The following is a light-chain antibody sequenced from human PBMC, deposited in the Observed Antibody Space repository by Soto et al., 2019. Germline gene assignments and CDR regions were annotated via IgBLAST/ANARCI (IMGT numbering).Light chain of an antibody. CDR3: QQYGSSPLT. J-gene: IGKJ1*01. CDR2: GAS. CDR1: QSVSSSY. Sequence: ESVLTQSPGTLSLSPGERATLSCRASQSVSSSYLAWYQQKPGQAPRLLIYGASSRATGIPDRFSGSGSGTDFTLTFSRLEPEDFVVYYCQQYGSSPLTFGQGTKVDIK. V-gene: IGKV3-20*01.